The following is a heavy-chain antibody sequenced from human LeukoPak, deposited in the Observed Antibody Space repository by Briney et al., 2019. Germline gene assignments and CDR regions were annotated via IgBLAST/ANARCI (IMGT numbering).Heavy chain of an antibody. CDR3: ARERPGDYFDY. CDR1: GYTFIDYY. V-gene: IGHV1-46*01. J-gene: IGHJ4*02. Sequence: ASVKVSCKASGYTFIDYYIHWVRQAPGEGLEWMGIINPSGGSTSYAQKFQGRVTMTRDTSTSTVYMELSSLRSEDTAVYYCARERPGDYFDYWGQGTLVTVSS. D-gene: IGHD3-10*01. CDR2: INPSGGST.